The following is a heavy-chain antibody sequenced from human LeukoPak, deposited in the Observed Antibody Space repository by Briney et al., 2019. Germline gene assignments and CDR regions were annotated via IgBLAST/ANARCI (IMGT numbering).Heavy chain of an antibody. Sequence: SETLSLTCTVSGGSISSSRYYWGWIRQPPGKGLEWIGSIYYSGSTYYNPSHKSRVTISVDTSKNQFSLKLSSVTAADTAVYYCARSLRGTMIVVATSRGYFDYWGQGTLVTVSS. D-gene: IGHD3-22*01. CDR2: IYYSGST. J-gene: IGHJ4*02. CDR1: GGSISSSRYY. V-gene: IGHV4-39*01. CDR3: ARSLRGTMIVVATSRGYFDY.